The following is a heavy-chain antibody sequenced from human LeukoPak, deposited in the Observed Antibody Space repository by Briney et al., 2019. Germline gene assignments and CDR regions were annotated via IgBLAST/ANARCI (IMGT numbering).Heavy chain of an antibody. CDR2: ISSSSSYI. Sequence: GGSLRLSRAASGFTFSSYSMNWVRQAPGKGLEWVSSISSSSSYIYYADSVKGRFTISRDNAKNSLYLQMNSLRAEDTAVYYCARSSLGLAEIDYWGQGTLVTVSS. CDR3: ARSSLGLAEIDY. D-gene: IGHD6-19*01. J-gene: IGHJ4*02. CDR1: GFTFSSYS. V-gene: IGHV3-21*01.